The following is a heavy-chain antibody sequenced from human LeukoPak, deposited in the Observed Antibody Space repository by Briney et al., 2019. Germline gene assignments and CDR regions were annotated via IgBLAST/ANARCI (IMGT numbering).Heavy chain of an antibody. CDR2: VSYSGST. CDR3: ARHFSTMTNNWFDP. CDR1: GGSISSYY. V-gene: IGHV4-59*08. J-gene: IGHJ5*02. Sequence: SETLSLTCTVSGGSISSYYWSWIRQPPGKRLEWIGYVSYSGSTNYNPSLKSRVTISVDTSKNQFSLKLSSVTAADTAVYYCARHFSTMTNNWFDPWGQGTLVTVSS. D-gene: IGHD3/OR15-3a*01.